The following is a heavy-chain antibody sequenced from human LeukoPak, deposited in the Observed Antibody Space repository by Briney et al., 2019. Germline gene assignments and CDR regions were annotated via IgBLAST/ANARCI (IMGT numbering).Heavy chain of an antibody. Sequence: GASVKVSSKVSGYTLTELSMHWVRQAPGKGLEWMGHFDPEDGETIYAQKFQGRVTMTEDTSTDTAYMELSSLRSEDTAVYYCARDFLAAAGTTSAEYFQHWGQGTLVTVSS. CDR1: GYTLTELS. J-gene: IGHJ1*01. D-gene: IGHD6-13*01. V-gene: IGHV1-24*01. CDR3: ARDFLAAAGTTSAEYFQH. CDR2: FDPEDGET.